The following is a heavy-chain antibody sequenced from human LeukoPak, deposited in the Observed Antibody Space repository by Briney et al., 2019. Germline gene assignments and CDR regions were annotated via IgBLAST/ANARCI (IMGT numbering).Heavy chain of an antibody. D-gene: IGHD3-9*01. CDR1: GFIFSNYG. CDR2: IRGSSGRT. V-gene: IGHV3-23*01. J-gene: IGHJ4*02. Sequence: GGSLRLSCAASGFIFSNYGMSWVRQPPGKGLEWVSSIRGSSGRTYHADSVKGRFTISRDNSENTLYLQMSSLGAEDTAVYYCAKSPSDILTGYSVDVFDYWGQGTLVTVSS. CDR3: AKSPSDILTGYSVDVFDY.